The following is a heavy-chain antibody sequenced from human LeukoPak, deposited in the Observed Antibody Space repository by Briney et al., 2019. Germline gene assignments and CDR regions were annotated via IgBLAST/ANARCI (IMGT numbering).Heavy chain of an antibody. J-gene: IGHJ4*02. CDR3: ARCGGDSCYHSDDY. CDR1: GFTFSNYA. CDR2: ISGSSRYI. D-gene: IGHD2-15*01. V-gene: IGHV3-21*01. Sequence: PGGSLRLSCAASGFTFSNYAMNWVRQAPGKGLEWVSSISGSSRYIYYADSVRGRFTISRDNAKNSLCLQMNSLRVEDTAVYYCARCGGDSCYHSDDYWGQGTLVTVSS.